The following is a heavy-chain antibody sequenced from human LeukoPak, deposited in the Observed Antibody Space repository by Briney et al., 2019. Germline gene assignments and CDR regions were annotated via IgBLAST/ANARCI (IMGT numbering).Heavy chain of an antibody. CDR1: GFTFSSYA. J-gene: IGHJ4*02. CDR3: AKSGYNRFDY. D-gene: IGHD5-24*01. CDR2: FSGSGGGT. V-gene: IGHV3-23*01. Sequence: GGSLRLSCAASGFTFSSYAMSWVRRAPGKGLEWVSAFSGSGGGTYYADSVKGRFTISRDNSKNTLYLQMNSLRAEGTALYFCAKSGYNRFDYWGQGTLVTVSS.